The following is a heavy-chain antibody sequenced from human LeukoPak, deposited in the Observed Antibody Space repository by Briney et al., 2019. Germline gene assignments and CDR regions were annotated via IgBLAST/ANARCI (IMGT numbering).Heavy chain of an antibody. V-gene: IGHV3-13*01. J-gene: IGHJ6*02. CDR1: GFTVSSNY. CDR2: IGTAGDT. CDR3: ARSEGLRYFDWLPPRTDYGMDV. D-gene: IGHD3-9*01. Sequence: GGSLRLSCAASGFTVSSNYMSWVRQATGKGLEWVSAIGTAGDTHYPGSVKGRFTISRENAKNSLYLQMNSLRAGDTAVYYCARSEGLRYFDWLPPRTDYGMDVWGQGTTVTVSS.